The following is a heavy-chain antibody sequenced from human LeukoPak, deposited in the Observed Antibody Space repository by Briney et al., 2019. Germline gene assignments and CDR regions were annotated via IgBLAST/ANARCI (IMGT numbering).Heavy chain of an antibody. V-gene: IGHV3-23*01. CDR1: GFIFSTYA. Sequence: GGSLRLSCASSGFIFSTYAMSWVRQAPGKGLEWVSTISGSGGYTYYADSVKGRFTISRDNSKNTLYLQMNSLRAEDTAVYYCAKDRSPYSSSWYGGDYWGQGTLVTVSS. D-gene: IGHD6-13*01. CDR2: ISGSGGYT. CDR3: AKDRSPYSSSWYGGDY. J-gene: IGHJ4*02.